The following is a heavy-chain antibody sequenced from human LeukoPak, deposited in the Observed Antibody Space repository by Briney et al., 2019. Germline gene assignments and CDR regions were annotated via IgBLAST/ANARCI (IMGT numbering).Heavy chain of an antibody. V-gene: IGHV4-59*01. CDR1: GGSISSYY. CDR3: ARDPYCRRASCPYGDAFDM. Sequence: SETLSLTCTVSGGSISSYYWSWIRQPPGKGLEWIGYIYYSGSTNYNPSLKSRVTISVDTSKNQFSLKLSSVTAADTAVYYCARDPYCRRASCPYGDAFDMWGQGTMVTVSS. J-gene: IGHJ3*02. D-gene: IGHD2-2*01. CDR2: IYYSGST.